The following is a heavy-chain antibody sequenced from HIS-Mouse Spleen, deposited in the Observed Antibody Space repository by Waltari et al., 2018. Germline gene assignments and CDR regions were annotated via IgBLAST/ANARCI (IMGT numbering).Heavy chain of an antibody. CDR2: ISYDGSNK. CDR3: AKDRGSPLYFDY. V-gene: IGHV3-30*18. CDR1: GFTFSSYG. Sequence: QVQLVESGGGVVQPGRSLRLSCAASGFTFSSYGMPWVRQAPGKGMEWVAVISYDGSNKYYADSVKGRFTSSRDNSKNTLYLQMNSLRAEDTAVYYCAKDRGSPLYFDYWGQGTLVTVSS. J-gene: IGHJ4*02. D-gene: IGHD1-26*01.